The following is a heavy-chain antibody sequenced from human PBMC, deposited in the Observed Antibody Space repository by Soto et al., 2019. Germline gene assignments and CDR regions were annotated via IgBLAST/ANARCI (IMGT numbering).Heavy chain of an antibody. V-gene: IGHV3-23*01. CDR2: MTGSGDTT. J-gene: IGHJ4*02. Sequence: GESLKISCRGSLFTFSDFAMNWVRQAPNKGLEWVSTMTGSGDTTYYAESVKGRFTISRDNSKNTLFLHMTALRADDKAIYFCAKQVYGGNPSPSGRWGKGTLVTVSS. D-gene: IGHD4-17*01. CDR1: LFTFSDFA. CDR3: AKQVYGGNPSPSGR.